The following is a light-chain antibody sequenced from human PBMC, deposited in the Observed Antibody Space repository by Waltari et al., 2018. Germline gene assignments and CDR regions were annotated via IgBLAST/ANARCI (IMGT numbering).Light chain of an antibody. Sequence: QSALTQPASVSGSPGQSITIPCTGTSSDVGRYSLVSWYQQHPGKAPKIMIYEDTKRPSGVSNRFSGSKSGNTASLTISGLQAEDEADYYCCSYAGSSIWVFGGGTELTVL. V-gene: IGLV2-23*01. CDR2: EDT. CDR3: CSYAGSSIWV. J-gene: IGLJ3*02. CDR1: SSDVGRYSL.